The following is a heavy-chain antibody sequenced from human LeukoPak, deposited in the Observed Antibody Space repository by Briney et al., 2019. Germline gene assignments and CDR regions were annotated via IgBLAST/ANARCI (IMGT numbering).Heavy chain of an antibody. V-gene: IGHV3-64*01. CDR3: AREVYGMDV. J-gene: IGHJ6*02. CDR1: GFSFSTYP. Sequence: GGSLRLSCAASGFSFSTYPMHWVRRAPGKGLEFVSSINSNGGNTYYANSVKGRFTISRDNSKNTLYLQMGSLRAEDMAIYYCAREVYGMDVWGRGTTVTLSS. CDR2: INSNGGNT.